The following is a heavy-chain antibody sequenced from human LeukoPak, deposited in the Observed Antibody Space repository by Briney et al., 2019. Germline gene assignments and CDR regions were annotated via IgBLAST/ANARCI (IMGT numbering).Heavy chain of an antibody. D-gene: IGHD3-10*01. CDR1: GFTFNNYG. Sequence: GRSLRLSCAVSGFTFNNYGMHWARQAPGKGLEWVALISYDGSNKYYADSVKGRFTISRDNSKNTLYLQMNSLRAEDTAVYYCAKGRFYGSGNSATDYWGQGTLVTVSS. V-gene: IGHV3-30*18. J-gene: IGHJ4*02. CDR3: AKGRFYGSGNSATDY. CDR2: ISYDGSNK.